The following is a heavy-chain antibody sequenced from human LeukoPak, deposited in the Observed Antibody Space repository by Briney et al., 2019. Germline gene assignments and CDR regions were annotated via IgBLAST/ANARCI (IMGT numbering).Heavy chain of an antibody. D-gene: IGHD2-2*01. CDR2: INHSGST. J-gene: IGHJ6*03. Sequence: SETLSLTCAVYGGSFSGYYWSWIRQPPGKGLEWIGEINHSGSTNYNPSLKSRVTISVDTSKNQFSLKLSSVTAADTAVYYCARGARRCSSTSCYRLFNYYYYMDVWGKGTTVTVS. CDR1: GGSFSGYY. V-gene: IGHV4-34*01. CDR3: ARGARRCSSTSCYRLFNYYYYMDV.